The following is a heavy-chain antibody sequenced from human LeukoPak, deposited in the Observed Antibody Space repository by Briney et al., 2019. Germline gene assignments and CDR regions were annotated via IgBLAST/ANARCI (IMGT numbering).Heavy chain of an antibody. CDR1: GFTFSSYE. D-gene: IGHD2-2*01. V-gene: IGHV3-48*03. J-gene: IGHJ4*02. CDR3: AREASHINSFDY. CDR2: ISSSGSTI. Sequence: GGSLRLSCAASGFTFSSYEMNGVRRAPGKGLEWVSYISSSGSTIYYADYVKGRFTISRDNAKNSLYLQMNSPRAEDTAVYYCAREASHINSFDYWVQRTLVTVSS.